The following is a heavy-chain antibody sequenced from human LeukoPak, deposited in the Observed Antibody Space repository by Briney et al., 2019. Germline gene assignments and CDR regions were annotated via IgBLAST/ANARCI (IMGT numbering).Heavy chain of an antibody. CDR2: IYYSGST. Sequence: PSETLSLTXTVSGGSISSYYWSWIRQPPGKGLEWIGYIYYSGSTNYNPSLKSRVTISVDTSKNQFSLKLSSVTAADTAVYYCARVGWGYTYGLGYYYYMDVWGKGTTVTVSS. D-gene: IGHD5-18*01. CDR1: GGSISSYY. V-gene: IGHV4-59*01. CDR3: ARVGWGYTYGLGYYYYMDV. J-gene: IGHJ6*03.